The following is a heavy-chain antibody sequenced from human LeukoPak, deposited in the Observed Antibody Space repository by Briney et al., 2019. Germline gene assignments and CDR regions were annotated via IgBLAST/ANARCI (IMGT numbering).Heavy chain of an antibody. CDR1: GFTFSSYW. V-gene: IGHV3-7*03. D-gene: IGHD2-15*01. CDR3: ARVAGAAMDV. J-gene: IGHJ6*02. CDR2: IKQDGSEK. Sequence: GGSLRLSCAASGFTFSSYWMTWVRQAPGEGLEWVANIKQDGSEKYYVDSVKGRFTISRDNGKNSMYLQLNSLRAEDTAVYYCARVAGAAMDVWGQGTTVIVSS.